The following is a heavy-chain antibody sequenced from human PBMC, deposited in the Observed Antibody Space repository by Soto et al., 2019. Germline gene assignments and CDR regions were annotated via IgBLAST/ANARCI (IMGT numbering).Heavy chain of an antibody. CDR3: MVREKPQIQLTDY. V-gene: IGHV3-30-3*01. Sequence: QVQLVESGGGVVQPGRSLRLSCAASGFAFSSYAMHWVRQAPGKGLEWVAVISYDGSNKYYADSVKGRFTISRDNSKNTLYLQMNSLRAEDTAVYYCMVREKPQIQLTDYWGQGTLVTVSS. CDR1: GFAFSSYA. D-gene: IGHD3-10*01. CDR2: ISYDGSNK. J-gene: IGHJ4*02.